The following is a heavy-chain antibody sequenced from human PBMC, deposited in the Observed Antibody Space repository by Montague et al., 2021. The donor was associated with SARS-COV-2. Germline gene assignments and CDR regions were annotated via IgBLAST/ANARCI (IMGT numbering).Heavy chain of an antibody. CDR3: ARQITMVREPFDS. J-gene: IGHJ4*02. CDR1: GDSVSRSY. D-gene: IGHD3-10*01. Sequence: ETLSLTCTVAGDSVSRSYWNWIRQSPGKGLEWIGNIYYYGRVNXSPSRKSRLSISLDTSKNQLSLTLTSVTAADTATYYCARQITMVREPFDSWGQGTLVLVSS. CDR2: IYYYGRV. V-gene: IGHV4-59*08.